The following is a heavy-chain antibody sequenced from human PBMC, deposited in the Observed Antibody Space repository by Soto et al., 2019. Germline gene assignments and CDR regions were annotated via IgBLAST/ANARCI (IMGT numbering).Heavy chain of an antibody. Sequence: GESLKISCKGSGYSFTSYWIGWVRQMPGKGLEWMGIIYPGDSDTRYSPSFQGQVTISADKSISTAYLQMNSLKTEDTAVYYCTSRIQLWRPIDYWGQGTLVTVSS. J-gene: IGHJ4*02. CDR3: TSRIQLWRPIDY. D-gene: IGHD5-18*01. CDR2: IYPGDSDT. CDR1: GYSFTSYW. V-gene: IGHV5-51*01.